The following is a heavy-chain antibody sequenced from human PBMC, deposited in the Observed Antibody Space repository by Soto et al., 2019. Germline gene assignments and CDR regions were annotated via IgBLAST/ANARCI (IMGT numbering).Heavy chain of an antibody. V-gene: IGHV1-3*01. CDR1: GYTFTSYA. D-gene: IGHD3-10*01. J-gene: IGHJ5*02. CDR3: ARGRVRGVNGFSWCDP. CDR2: INAGNGNT. Sequence: VASVKVSCKASGYTFTSYAMHWVRQAPGQRLEWMGWINAGNGNTKYSQKFQGRVTITRDTSASTAYMELSSLRSEDTAVYYCARGRVRGVNGFSWCDPWGQGTLVTVSS.